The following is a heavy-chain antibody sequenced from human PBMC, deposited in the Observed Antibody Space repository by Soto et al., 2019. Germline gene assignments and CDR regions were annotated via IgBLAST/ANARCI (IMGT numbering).Heavy chain of an antibody. CDR1: GFTFSSYA. V-gene: IGHV3-23*01. CDR3: AKDSGYQLPDNYFYYGMDV. Sequence: PGGSLSLSCAASGFTFSSYAMSWVRQAPGKGLELVSAISGSGGSTYYADSVKGRFTISRDNSKNTLYLQMNSLRPEDKAVYYCAKDSGYQLPDNYFYYGMDVWGQGTTVTVSS. CDR2: ISGSGGST. D-gene: IGHD2-2*01. J-gene: IGHJ6*02.